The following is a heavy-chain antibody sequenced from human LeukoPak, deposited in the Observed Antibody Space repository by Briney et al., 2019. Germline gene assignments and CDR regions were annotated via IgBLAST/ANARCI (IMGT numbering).Heavy chain of an antibody. Sequence: PGGSLRLSCAASGFSFSDHYMDWVRQAPGKGLEWVGRIRNKDNSYTTEYAASVKGRFAISRDDSKNSLYLQMNSLRAEDTAVYYCTRGPPDYWGQGTLVTVSS. CDR2: IRNKDNSYTT. CDR1: GFSFSDHY. CDR3: TRGPPDY. J-gene: IGHJ4*02. V-gene: IGHV3-72*01.